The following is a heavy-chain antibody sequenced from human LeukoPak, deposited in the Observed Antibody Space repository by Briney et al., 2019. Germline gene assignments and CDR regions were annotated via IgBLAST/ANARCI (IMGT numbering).Heavy chain of an antibody. D-gene: IGHD3-22*01. CDR3: AGRRDVFYYDSSVYYSAFDI. V-gene: IGHV3-9*01. J-gene: IGHJ3*02. Sequence: PGGSLRLSCAASGNYWMHWVRQAPGKGLEWVSGISWNGGNIGYADSVKGRFTISRDNAKNSLYLQMNSLRAEDTALYYCAGRRDVFYYDSSVYYSAFDIWGQGRMVTVSS. CDR2: ISWNGGNI. CDR1: GNYW.